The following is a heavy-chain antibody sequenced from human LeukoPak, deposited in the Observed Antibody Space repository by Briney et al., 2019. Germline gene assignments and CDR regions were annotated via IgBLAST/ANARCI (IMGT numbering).Heavy chain of an antibody. D-gene: IGHD3-22*01. CDR3: AKEFYYDSSNYYPHFDY. Sequence: GGSLRLSCAASGFTFSSSAMHWVRQAPGKGLEWVAVISYDGSSEYYEDSVKGRFTISRDNSKNTLYLQMNSLRSEDTAVYYCAKEFYYDSSNYYPHFDYWGQGALVTVSS. V-gene: IGHV3-30*18. CDR1: GFTFSSSA. J-gene: IGHJ4*02. CDR2: ISYDGSSE.